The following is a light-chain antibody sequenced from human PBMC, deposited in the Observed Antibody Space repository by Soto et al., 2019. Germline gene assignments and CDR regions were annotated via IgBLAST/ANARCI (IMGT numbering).Light chain of an antibody. J-gene: IGKJ2*01. CDR2: GVF. V-gene: IGKV3-20*01. Sequence: ETVLTQSPGTVSLSPGERATLSCRTSQSVNNDYLAWYQQKPGQAPRLLTYGVFNRATGIPGRFSGSGSGTDFTLTISGLEPEDSAVYYCQHYDGSPRTFGQGTKLEIK. CDR3: QHYDGSPRT. CDR1: QSVNNDY.